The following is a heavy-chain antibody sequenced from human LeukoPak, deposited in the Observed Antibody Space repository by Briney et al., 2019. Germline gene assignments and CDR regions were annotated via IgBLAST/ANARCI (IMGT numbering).Heavy chain of an antibody. D-gene: IGHD1-26*01. V-gene: IGHV3-23*01. CDR3: ARDPYSGGYGDDYYYYMDV. CDR2: ISGSGGST. Sequence: GGSLRLSCAASGFTFSSYAMSWVRQAPGKGLEWVSAISGSGGSTYYADSVKGRFTISRDNSKNTLYLQMNSLRAEDTAVYYCARDPYSGGYGDDYYYYMDVWGKGTTVTISS. J-gene: IGHJ6*03. CDR1: GFTFSSYA.